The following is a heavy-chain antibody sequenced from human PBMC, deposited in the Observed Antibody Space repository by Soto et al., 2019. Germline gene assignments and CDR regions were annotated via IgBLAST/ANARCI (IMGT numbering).Heavy chain of an antibody. CDR1: LFTFSDYY. V-gene: IGHV3-11*01. CDR2: ISSSGSTI. J-gene: IGHJ3*02. Sequence: LRLSCAASLFTFSDYYMIWIRQAPGKGLEWVSSISSSGSTIYYADSVKGRFTISRDNAKNSLYLQMNSLRAEDTAVYYCARPKFRCYDSSGHDAFDIWGQGTMVTVSS. CDR3: ARPKFRCYDSSGHDAFDI. D-gene: IGHD3-22*01.